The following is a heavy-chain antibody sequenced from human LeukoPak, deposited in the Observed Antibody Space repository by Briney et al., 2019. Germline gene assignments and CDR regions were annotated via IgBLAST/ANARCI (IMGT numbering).Heavy chain of an antibody. V-gene: IGHV3-7*03. Sequence: GGSLRLSCAASGFPFNAYWMTWVRQAPGKGLEWMANIRQDGDTKYYVDSVKGRFTIPRDNAMNSLYLQMNSLRAEDTAIYYCARSLPYGTTWYGRSDFWGQGTLVTVSS. CDR1: GFPFNAYW. CDR3: ARSLPYGTTWYGRSDF. J-gene: IGHJ4*02. CDR2: IRQDGDTK. D-gene: IGHD6-13*01.